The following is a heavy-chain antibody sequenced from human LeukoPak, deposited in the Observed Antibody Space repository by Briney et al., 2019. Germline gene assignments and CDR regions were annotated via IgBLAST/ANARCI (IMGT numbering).Heavy chain of an antibody. CDR1: TFTCSSYE. CDR2: ISSSGSTI. J-gene: IGHJ4*02. V-gene: IGHV3-48*03. CDR3: ARNSTVDDFWSGYYNLLFDY. Sequence: GVSLTLSCAGSTFTCSSYEMNWLRQAPGKGLEGVSYISSSGSTIYYAYSVKGRFTIARDNAKNSLYLQRNSLRAEETAVYYCARNSTVDDFWSGYYNLLFDYWGQGTLVTVSS. D-gene: IGHD3-3*01.